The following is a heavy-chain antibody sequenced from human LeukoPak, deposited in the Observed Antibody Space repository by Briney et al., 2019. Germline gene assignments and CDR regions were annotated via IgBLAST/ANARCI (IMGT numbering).Heavy chain of an antibody. CDR2: INLNGRSR. CDR1: GFTFDDYG. CDR3: AREIYGDSTGGRFHH. D-gene: IGHD4-17*01. V-gene: IGHV3-20*04. Sequence: GGSLRLSCAASGFTFDDYGMSWVRQAPGKGLGWVSGINLNGRSRGYADSVKGRFTISRDNAKNSLYLQMNSLRAEDTAVYYCAREIYGDSTGGRFHHWGQGTLVTVSS. J-gene: IGHJ1*01.